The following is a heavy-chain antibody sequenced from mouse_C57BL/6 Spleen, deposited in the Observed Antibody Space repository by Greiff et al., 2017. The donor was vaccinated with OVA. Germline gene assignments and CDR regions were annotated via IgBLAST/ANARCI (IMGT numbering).Heavy chain of an antibody. CDR3: ARSGYSNWFAY. CDR2: IYPGSGNT. Sequence: VQLQQSGPELVKPGASVKISCKASGYSFTSYYIHWVKQRPGQGLEWIGWIYPGSGNTKYNEKFKGKATLTADTSSSTAYMQLSSLTSEDSAVYYCARSGYSNWFAYWGQGTLVTVSA. J-gene: IGHJ3*01. D-gene: IGHD2-5*01. V-gene: IGHV1-66*01. CDR1: GYSFTSYY.